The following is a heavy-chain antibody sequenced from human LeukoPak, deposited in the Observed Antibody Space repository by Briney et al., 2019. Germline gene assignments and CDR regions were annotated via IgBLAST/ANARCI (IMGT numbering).Heavy chain of an antibody. CDR1: GFTFSSYS. Sequence: GGSLRLSCAASGFTFSSYSMNWVRQAPGKGLEWVSYISSSSSTIYYADSVKGRFTISRDNAMDSLFLQMNSLRAEDTAVYYCARDGRYSGGFDSWGQGTLVTVSS. D-gene: IGHD1-26*01. CDR2: ISSSSSTI. J-gene: IGHJ4*02. CDR3: ARDGRYSGGFDS. V-gene: IGHV3-48*01.